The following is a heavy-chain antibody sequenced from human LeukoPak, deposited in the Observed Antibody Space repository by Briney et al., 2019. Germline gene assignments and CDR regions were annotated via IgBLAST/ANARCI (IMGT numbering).Heavy chain of an antibody. CDR2: IHFGGSI. V-gene: IGHV4-39*01. J-gene: IGHJ2*01. Sequence: SETLSLTCNVSGGSIGSSSSYWGWIRQSPGKGLEWFGSIHFGGSIYYNPSLKSRVTISVDTSKNQFSLNLRSVTAADTAVYYCARQNTVIADSYFDLWGRGALVTVSS. CDR3: ARQNTVIADSYFDL. D-gene: IGHD2-8*02. CDR1: GGSIGSSSSY.